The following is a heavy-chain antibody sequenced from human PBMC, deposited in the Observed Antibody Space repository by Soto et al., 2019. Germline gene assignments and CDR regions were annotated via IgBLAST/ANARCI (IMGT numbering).Heavy chain of an antibody. V-gene: IGHV3-13*01. CDR2: VGTAGDT. CDR1: GFTFSSYD. J-gene: IGHJ4*02. CDR3: ARVAY. Sequence: PGGSLRLSCAASGFTFSSYDMHWVRQATGKGLEWVSAVGTAGDTYYPGSVKGRFTISRDNAQNSLFLQMNTLRPEDTAMYYCARVAYWRPGTQVTVSS.